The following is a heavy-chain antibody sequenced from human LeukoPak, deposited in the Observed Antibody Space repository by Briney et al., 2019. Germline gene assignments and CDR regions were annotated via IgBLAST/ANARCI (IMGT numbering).Heavy chain of an antibody. V-gene: IGHV5-51*01. Sequence: GESLKISCKGSGYSFTTYGIAWVRQMPGKGLEWMGIIYPGDSDTRYTPSFQGQVTISSDKSILTAFLQWSSLKASDTAMYYCARGGGKGAFAYWGPGTLVTVSS. D-gene: IGHD4-23*01. CDR2: IYPGDSDT. J-gene: IGHJ4*02. CDR1: GYSFTTYG. CDR3: ARGGGKGAFAY.